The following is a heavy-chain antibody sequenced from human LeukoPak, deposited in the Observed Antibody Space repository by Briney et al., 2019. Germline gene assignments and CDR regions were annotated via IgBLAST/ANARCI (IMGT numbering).Heavy chain of an antibody. CDR1: GGSISSGGYS. CDR3: ARSRGYSYGPLDY. CDR2: IYHSGST. D-gene: IGHD5-18*01. Sequence: SQTLPLTCAVSGGSISSGGYSWSWIRQPPGKGLEWIGYIYHSGSTYYNPSLKSRVTISVDRSKNQFSLKLSSVTAADTAVYYCARSRGYSYGPLDYWGQGTLVTVSS. V-gene: IGHV4-30-2*01. J-gene: IGHJ4*02.